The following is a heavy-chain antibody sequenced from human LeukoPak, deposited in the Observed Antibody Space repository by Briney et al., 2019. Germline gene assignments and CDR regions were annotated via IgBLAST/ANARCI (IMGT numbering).Heavy chain of an antibody. CDR1: GDSISSRHW. D-gene: IGHD6-13*01. CDR3: ARDSSSWTLDY. V-gene: IGHV4-4*02. J-gene: IGHJ4*02. Sequence: SETLSLTCTVFGDSISSRHWWTWVRHSPGKGLEWIGEIYHSGNTNYNPSLRSRVTMSVDMSNNQFSLNLKSVTAADTAVYYCARDSSSWTLDYWGQGTLVTVSS. CDR2: IYHSGNT.